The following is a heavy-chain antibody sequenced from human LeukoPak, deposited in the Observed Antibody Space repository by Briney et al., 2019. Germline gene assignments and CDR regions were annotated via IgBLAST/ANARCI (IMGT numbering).Heavy chain of an antibody. D-gene: IGHD2-15*01. V-gene: IGHV1-69*05. CDR2: IIPIFGTA. J-gene: IGHJ4*02. CDR1: GGSFSSEA. Sequence: GASVKVSCKAFGGSFSSEAISWVRQAPGQGLEGMGGIIPIFGTANYAQKFQGRVTITTDESTSTAYMEVSSLRSEDTAVYYCGRKSGDCGGGSCYSIDYWGQGTLVTVSS. CDR3: GRKSGDCGGGSCYSIDY.